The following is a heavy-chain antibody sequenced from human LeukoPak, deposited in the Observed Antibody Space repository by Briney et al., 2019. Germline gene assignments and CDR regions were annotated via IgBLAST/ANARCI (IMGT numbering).Heavy chain of an antibody. V-gene: IGHV4-30-2*01. CDR1: GGSISSGGYS. CDR3: ARVKVGAAGGWYYFDY. Sequence: SQTLSLTCAVSGGSISSGGYSWSWIRQPPGKGLEWIGYIYHSGSTYYNPSLKSRVTISVDRSKNQFSLKLSSVTAADTAVYYCARVKVGAAGGWYYFDYWGQGTLVTVSS. CDR2: IYHSGST. J-gene: IGHJ4*02. D-gene: IGHD1-26*01.